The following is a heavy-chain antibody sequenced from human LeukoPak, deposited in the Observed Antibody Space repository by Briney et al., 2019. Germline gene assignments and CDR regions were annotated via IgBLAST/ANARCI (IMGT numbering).Heavy chain of an antibody. J-gene: IGHJ3*02. Sequence: GGSLRLPCVASGFTFSNYGMRWVRQAPGKGLEWVSSISGNGANTYYADSVKGRFTISRDNSKNTLSLQMNSLRAEDTAVYYCARKTSGIYAFDIWGQGTMVTVSS. CDR2: ISGNGANT. CDR1: GFTFSNYG. V-gene: IGHV3-23*01. CDR3: ARKTSGIYAFDI. D-gene: IGHD3-3*01.